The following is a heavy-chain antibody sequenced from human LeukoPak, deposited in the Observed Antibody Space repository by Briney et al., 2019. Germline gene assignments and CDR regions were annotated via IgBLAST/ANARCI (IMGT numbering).Heavy chain of an antibody. CDR3: AGYDHSNFLAY. V-gene: IGHV4-59*13. Sequence: SETLSLTCTVSGVSISSNYWSWIRQPPGKELEWIGYTHNSGDTNYNPSLKSRVTISMDTPKNQLSLSLSSVTAADTAVYFCAGYDHSNFLAYWGRGTLVTVSS. CDR1: GVSISSNY. CDR2: THNSGDT. D-gene: IGHD4-11*01. J-gene: IGHJ4*02.